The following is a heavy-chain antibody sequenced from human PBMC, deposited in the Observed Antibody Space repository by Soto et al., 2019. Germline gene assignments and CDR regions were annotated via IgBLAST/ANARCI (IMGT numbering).Heavy chain of an antibody. V-gene: IGHV4-34*01. CDR3: ARGRGTRSSRDDY. D-gene: IGHD2-2*01. CDR2: INHSGST. Sequence: SETLSLTCAVYGGSFSCYYWSWIRQPPGKGLEWIGEINHSGSTNYNPSLKSRVTISVDTSKNQFSLKLSSVTAADTAVYYCARGRGTRSSRDDYWGQGTLVTVSS. CDR1: GGSFSCYY. J-gene: IGHJ4*02.